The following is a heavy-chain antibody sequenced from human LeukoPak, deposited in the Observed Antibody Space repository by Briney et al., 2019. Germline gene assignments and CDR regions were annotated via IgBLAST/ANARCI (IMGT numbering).Heavy chain of an antibody. J-gene: IGHJ5*02. CDR1: GYTFTSYG. V-gene: IGHV1-18*01. CDR2: ISAYNGNT. CDR3: AREFGELLSDEYNWFDP. Sequence: ASVKVSCKASGYTFTSYGISWVRQAPGQGLEWMGWISAYNGNTNYAQKLQGRVTMTTDTSTGTAYMELRSLRSDDTAVYYCAREFGELLSDEYNWFDPWGQGTLVTVSS. D-gene: IGHD3-10*01.